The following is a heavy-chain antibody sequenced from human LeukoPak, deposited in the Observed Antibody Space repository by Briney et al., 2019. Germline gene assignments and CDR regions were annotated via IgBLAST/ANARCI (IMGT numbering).Heavy chain of an antibody. CDR2: INPTSGDT. CDR3: ARYGFSSVWQGGWHAFDI. D-gene: IGHD6-25*01. Sequence: ASVKVSCKASGYTFTSYYVHWVRQAPGQGLQWMGIINPTSGDTNYAQNFQGRVTMTRDMFTSTVYMELSSLRSEDTAVYYCARYGFSSVWQGGWHAFDIWGHGTMVTVSS. CDR1: GYTFTSYY. V-gene: IGHV1-46*01. J-gene: IGHJ3*02.